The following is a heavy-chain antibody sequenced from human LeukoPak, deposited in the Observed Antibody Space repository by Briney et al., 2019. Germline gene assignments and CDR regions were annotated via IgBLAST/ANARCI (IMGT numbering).Heavy chain of an antibody. Sequence: PGGPLILSCAASEFTFSNYAMSWARQAPGKGLEWVSAISGSGGSTYYADSVKGRFTISRDNSKNTLYLQMNSLRAEDTAVYYCTKGTIWLPFDYWGQGTLVTVSS. CDR3: TKGTIWLPFDY. CDR2: ISGSGGST. D-gene: IGHD5-18*01. CDR1: EFTFSNYA. J-gene: IGHJ4*02. V-gene: IGHV3-23*01.